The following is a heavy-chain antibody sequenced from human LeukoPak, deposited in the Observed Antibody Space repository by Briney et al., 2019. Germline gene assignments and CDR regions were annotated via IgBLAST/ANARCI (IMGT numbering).Heavy chain of an antibody. D-gene: IGHD3-22*01. CDR2: IYSGGST. J-gene: IGHJ4*02. CDR1: GFTVSNNY. Sequence: GGSLRLSCAASGFTVSNNYMSWVRQAPGKGLEWVSLIYSGGSTYYADSVKGRFTISRDNSKNILFLQITSLRAEDTPLYFCAVYSSLDYWGQGTLVTVSS. CDR3: AVYSSLDY. V-gene: IGHV3-53*01.